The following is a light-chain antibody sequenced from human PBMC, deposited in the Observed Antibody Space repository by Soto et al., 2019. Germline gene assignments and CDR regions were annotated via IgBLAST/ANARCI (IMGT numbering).Light chain of an antibody. V-gene: IGKV1-12*01. J-gene: IGKJ4*01. CDR1: QRINNW. CDR2: SAS. Sequence: DIQMTQSPSSVSASVGDRVTITCRASQRINNWLAWYQQKRGKAPKLLIYSASSLHSGVPSRFSGSGSGTDFTLTISSLQPEDFATYYCQQANSFPLTFGGGTKVEI. CDR3: QQANSFPLT.